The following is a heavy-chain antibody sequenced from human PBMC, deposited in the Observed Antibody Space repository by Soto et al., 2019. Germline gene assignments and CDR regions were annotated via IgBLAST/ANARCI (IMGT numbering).Heavy chain of an antibody. J-gene: IGHJ4*02. V-gene: IGHV1-18*01. Sequence: QVHLVQSGAQVKKPGASVKVSCKASGYTFTSYGITWVRQAPGQGLEWMGWISAHNGNTDYAQKLQGRVIVTRDTSTSTAYMELRSLRSDDTAVYYCARGRYGDYWGQGALVTVSS. D-gene: IGHD1-1*01. CDR2: ISAHNGNT. CDR3: ARGRYGDY. CDR1: GYTFTSYG.